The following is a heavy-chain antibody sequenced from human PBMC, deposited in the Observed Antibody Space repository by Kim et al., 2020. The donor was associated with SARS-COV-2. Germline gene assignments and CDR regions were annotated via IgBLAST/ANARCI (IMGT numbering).Heavy chain of an antibody. Sequence: SETLSLTCAVYGGSFSGYYWSWIRQPPGKGLEWIGEINHSGSTNYNPSLKSRVTISVDTSKNQFSLKLSSVTAADTAVYYCARGLRDYYDSTHKGDYWGQGTLVTVSS. D-gene: IGHD3-22*01. CDR1: GGSFSGYY. V-gene: IGHV4-34*01. J-gene: IGHJ4*02. CDR2: INHSGST. CDR3: ARGLRDYYDSTHKGDY.